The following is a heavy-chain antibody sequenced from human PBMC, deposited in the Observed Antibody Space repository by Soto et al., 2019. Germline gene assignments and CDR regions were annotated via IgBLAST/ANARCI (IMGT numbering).Heavy chain of an antibody. CDR3: AKDTNYDILTGNLYYFDY. CDR2: ISYDGSNK. D-gene: IGHD3-9*01. J-gene: IGHJ4*02. CDR1: GFTFSSYG. Sequence: GGSLRLSCAASGFTFSSYGMHWVRQAPGKGLEWVAVISYDGSNKYYADSVKGRFTISRDNSKNTLYLQMNSLRAEDTAVYYCAKDTNYDILTGNLYYFDYWGQGTLVTVPQ. V-gene: IGHV3-30*18.